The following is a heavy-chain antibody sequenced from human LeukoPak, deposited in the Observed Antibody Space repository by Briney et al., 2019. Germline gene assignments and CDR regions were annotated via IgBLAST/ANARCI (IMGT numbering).Heavy chain of an antibody. Sequence: SETLSLTCTVSGGSISSYYWSWIRQPPGKGLEWIGYIYYSGSTNYNPSLKSRVTISVDTSKNQFSLKLSSVTAADTAVYYCARDGTGLTIAAAGPYYYYYMDVWGKGTTVTVSS. D-gene: IGHD6-13*01. V-gene: IGHV4-59*12. CDR2: IYYSGST. CDR3: ARDGTGLTIAAAGPYYYYYMDV. CDR1: GGSISSYY. J-gene: IGHJ6*03.